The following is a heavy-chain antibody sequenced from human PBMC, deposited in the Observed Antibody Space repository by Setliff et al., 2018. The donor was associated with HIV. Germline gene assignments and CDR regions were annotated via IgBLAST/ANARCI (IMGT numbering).Heavy chain of an antibody. J-gene: IGHJ4*02. D-gene: IGHD2-2*01. Sequence: PSETLSLTCTVSSGSITSGGYYWSWIRQPAGKGLEWIGHIHPTERTNYNPSLKGRVTISVDTSKNQFSLKLSSVTAADTAVYYCAREDVPAAARKRYFDYWGQGTLVTVSS. CDR1: SGSITSGGYY. CDR3: AREDVPAAARKRYFDY. CDR2: IHPTERT. V-gene: IGHV4-61*09.